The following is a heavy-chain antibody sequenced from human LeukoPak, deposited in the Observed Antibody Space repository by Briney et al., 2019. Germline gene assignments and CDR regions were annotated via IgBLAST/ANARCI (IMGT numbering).Heavy chain of an antibody. CDR1: GGSISSGGYY. CDR2: IYYSGST. D-gene: IGHD3-22*01. Sequence: PSQTLSLTCTVSGGSISSGGYYWSWIRQHPGKGLEWIGYIYYSGSTYYNPSLKSRVTISVDTSKNQFSLKLSSVTAADTAVYYCAREQNYHDSSGYRNAFDIWGQGTMVTVSS. V-gene: IGHV4-31*03. J-gene: IGHJ3*02. CDR3: AREQNYHDSSGYRNAFDI.